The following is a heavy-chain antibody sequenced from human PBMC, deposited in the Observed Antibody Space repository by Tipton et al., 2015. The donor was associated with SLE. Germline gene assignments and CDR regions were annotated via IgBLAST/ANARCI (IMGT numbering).Heavy chain of an antibody. V-gene: IGHV4-59*01. J-gene: IGHJ2*01. CDR3: ARDRLPWYCDL. Sequence: TLSLTCTVSGGSISSYYWSWIRQPPGKGLEWIGYIYYSGSTNYNPSLKSRVTISVDTSKNQFSLKLTSVTAADTAVYYCARDRLPWYCDLWGRGTLVTVSS. CDR1: GGSISSYY. CDR2: IYYSGST.